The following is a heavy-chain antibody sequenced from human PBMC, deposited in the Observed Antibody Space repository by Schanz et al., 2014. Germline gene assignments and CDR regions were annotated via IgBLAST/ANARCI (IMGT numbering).Heavy chain of an antibody. CDR2: IIPALNIA. CDR1: GGTFSSYT. CDR3: ARGRGFYDY. Sequence: QVQLVQSGAEVKKPGSSVKVSCTASGGTFSSYTISWMRQAPGQGLEWMGKIIPALNIATYAQRFQGRVSITADTSTNTAYMELSSLTSEDTAVHYCARGRGFYDYWGQGTLVTVSS. J-gene: IGHJ4*02. D-gene: IGHD3-10*01. V-gene: IGHV1-69*02.